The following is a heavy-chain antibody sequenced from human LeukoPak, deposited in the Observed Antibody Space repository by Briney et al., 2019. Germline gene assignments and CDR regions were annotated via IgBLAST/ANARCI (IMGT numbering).Heavy chain of an antibody. CDR2: IIPIFGTA. CDR1: GGTFSSYA. D-gene: IGHD3-16*01. V-gene: IGHV1-69*13. J-gene: IGHJ5*02. Sequence: SVKVSCKASGGTFSSYAISGVRQAPGQGLEWMGGIIPIFGTANYAQKFQGRVTNTADESTSTAYMEIRSLRSEDTAVYYCARGGFNWFDPWGQGTLVTVSS. CDR3: ARGGFNWFDP.